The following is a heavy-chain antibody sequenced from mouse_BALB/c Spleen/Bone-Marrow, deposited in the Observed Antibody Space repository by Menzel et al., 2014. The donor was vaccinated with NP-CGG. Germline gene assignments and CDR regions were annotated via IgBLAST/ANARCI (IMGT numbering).Heavy chain of an antibody. Sequence: QVHVKQSGAELMKPGASAKISCKATGYTFSSYWIEWVKQRPGHGLEWIGEILPGSGSTNYNEKFKGKATFTADTSSNTAYMQLSSLTSEDSAVYYCGNYYAMDYWGQGTSVTVSS. V-gene: IGHV1-9*01. CDR1: GYTFSSYW. CDR2: ILPGSGST. J-gene: IGHJ4*01. CDR3: GNYYAMDY.